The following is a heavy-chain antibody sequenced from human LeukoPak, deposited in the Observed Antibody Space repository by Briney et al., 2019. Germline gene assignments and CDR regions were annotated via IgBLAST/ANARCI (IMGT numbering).Heavy chain of an antibody. CDR2: IRYDGSNK. CDR3: AGTDYGDFSPFDY. V-gene: IGHV3-30*02. J-gene: IGHJ4*02. D-gene: IGHD4-17*01. CDR1: GFTFSSYG. Sequence: PGGSLRLSCAASGFTFSSYGMHWVRQAPGKGLEWVAFIRYDGSNKYYADSVKGRFTISRDNSKNTLYLQMNSLRAEDTAVYYCAGTDYGDFSPFDYWGQGTLVTVSS.